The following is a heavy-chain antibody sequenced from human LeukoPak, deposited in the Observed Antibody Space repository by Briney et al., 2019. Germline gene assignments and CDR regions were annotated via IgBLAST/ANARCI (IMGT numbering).Heavy chain of an antibody. CDR2: IYYSGST. Sequence: PSETLSLTCTVSGGSISSYYWSWIRQPPGKGLEWIGYIYYSGSTNYNPSLKSRVTISVDTSNNQFSLKLSSVTAVDTAVYYCARWANDYGDYLGAFDIWGQGTMVTVSS. D-gene: IGHD4-17*01. CDR3: ARWANDYGDYLGAFDI. J-gene: IGHJ3*02. CDR1: GGSISSYY. V-gene: IGHV4-59*01.